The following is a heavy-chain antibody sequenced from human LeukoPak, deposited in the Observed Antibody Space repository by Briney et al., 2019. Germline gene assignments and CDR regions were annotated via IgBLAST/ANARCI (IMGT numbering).Heavy chain of an antibody. CDR1: GGSISSSNW. CDR2: IYHSGST. V-gene: IGHV4-4*02. J-gene: IGHJ3*02. Sequence: SETLSLTCAVSGGSISSSNWWSWVRQPPGKGLGWIGEIYHSGSTNYNPSLKSRVTISVDKSKNQFSLKLSSVTAADTAVYYCARDYYYDSSGYYYHAFDIWGQGTMVTVSS. D-gene: IGHD3-22*01. CDR3: ARDYYYDSSGYYYHAFDI.